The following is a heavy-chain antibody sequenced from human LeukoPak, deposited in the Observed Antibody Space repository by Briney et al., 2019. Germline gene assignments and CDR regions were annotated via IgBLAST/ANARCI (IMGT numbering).Heavy chain of an antibody. CDR1: GFTFNAFG. Sequence: GGSLRLSCAASGFTFNAFGMSWVREAPGKGREWVSSISGRGDGTDHAESVKGRFTVSRENFKNTVFLQMNSLRVEDTAVYYCAKDYYYDSSGYYSGGAFDVWGQGTMVTVSS. CDR3: AKDYYYDSSGYYSGGAFDV. J-gene: IGHJ3*01. D-gene: IGHD3-22*01. V-gene: IGHV3-23*01. CDR2: ISGRGDGT.